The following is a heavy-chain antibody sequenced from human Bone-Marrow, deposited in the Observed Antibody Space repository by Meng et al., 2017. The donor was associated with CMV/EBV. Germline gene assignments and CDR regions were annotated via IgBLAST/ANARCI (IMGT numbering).Heavy chain of an antibody. CDR1: GFTFSSYW. CDR2: IKQDGSEK. Sequence: GGSLRLSCVASGFTFSSYWMSWVRQAPGKGLEWVANIKQDGSEKYYVDSVKGRFTISRDNAKNSLYLQMNSLRAEDTAVYYCGGYSGSYGHWFDPWGQGTLVTVSS. V-gene: IGHV3-7*01. J-gene: IGHJ5*02. CDR3: GGYSGSYGHWFDP. D-gene: IGHD1-26*01.